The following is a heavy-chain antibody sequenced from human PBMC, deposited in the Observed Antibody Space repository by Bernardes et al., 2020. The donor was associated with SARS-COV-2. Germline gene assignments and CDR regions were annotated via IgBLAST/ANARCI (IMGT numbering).Heavy chain of an antibody. Sequence: GGSLRLSCAASGFNFSHHGMHWARQAPGKGLEWVAAISGAGSKNFYANSVKGRFTISRDNSRNTVYLQMNSLRGEDTAVYYCSKDVLTINRESIHYYWYYGIHVWGPGQPVTVSS. CDR3: SKDVLTINRESIHYYWYYGIHV. V-gene: IGHV3-30*18. CDR1: GFNFSHHG. D-gene: IGHD3-10*01. J-gene: IGHJ6*02. CDR2: ISGAGSKN.